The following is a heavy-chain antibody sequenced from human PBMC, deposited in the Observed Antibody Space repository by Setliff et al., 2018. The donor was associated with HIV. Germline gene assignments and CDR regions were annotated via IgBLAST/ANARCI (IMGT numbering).Heavy chain of an antibody. J-gene: IGHJ2*01. CDR2: MYYSGST. CDR3: ARGGATVATRYFDL. CDR1: GGSINSRY. V-gene: IGHV4-59*11. Sequence: LSLTCTVSGGSINSRYWSWIRQPPGKGLEWIGYMYYSGSTNYNPSLKSRVTISVDPSKNQFSLKLTSMTAADTAVYYCARGGATVATRYFDLWGRGTLVTVPQ. D-gene: IGHD4-17*01.